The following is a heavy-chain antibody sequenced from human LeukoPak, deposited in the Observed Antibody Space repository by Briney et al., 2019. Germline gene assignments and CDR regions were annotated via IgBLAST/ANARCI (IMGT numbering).Heavy chain of an antibody. J-gene: IGHJ3*02. CDR1: GYTFTGYD. CDR2: MYPNSANT. CDR3: ARRRAGPTFGGVIVGNRSLERYAFDI. D-gene: IGHD3-16*02. V-gene: IGHV1-8*01. Sequence: ASVKLSCTASGYTFTGYDINWVRQATGQGLEWMGWMYPNSANTGYAQKFQGRATLPRNTSISTDYMELSSLRSEDTAVYYCARRRAGPTFGGVIVGNRSLERYAFDIWGQGTMVTVSS.